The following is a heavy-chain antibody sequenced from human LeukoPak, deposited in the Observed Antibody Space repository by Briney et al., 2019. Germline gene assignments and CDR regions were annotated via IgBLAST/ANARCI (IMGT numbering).Heavy chain of an antibody. D-gene: IGHD6-6*01. CDR2: IYYNGNS. CDR1: GGSITNPTYH. CDR3: TSEYSSSPAY. J-gene: IGHJ4*02. Sequence: SETLSLTCTVSGGSITNPTYHWGWVRQPPGKGLEWIGSIYYNGNSSYNLDLKSRLTLSIDTSNNQFSLKLESVTAADTAVYYCTSEYSSSPAYWGQGTLVTVSS. V-gene: IGHV4-39*02.